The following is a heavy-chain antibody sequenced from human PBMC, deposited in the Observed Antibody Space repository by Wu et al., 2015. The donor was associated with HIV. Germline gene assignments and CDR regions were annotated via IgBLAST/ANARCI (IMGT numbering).Heavy chain of an antibody. CDR2: INPNSGGT. J-gene: IGHJ6*03. CDR1: GYTFTGYY. CDR3: ARDWPGTYYYYMDV. Sequence: QVQLVQSGAELRKPGASVKVSCKASGYTFTGYYMHWVRQAPGQGLEWMGWINPNSGGTNYAQKFQGRVTMTRDTSISTAYMELSRLRSDDTAVYYCARDWPGTYYYYMDVWGKGTTVTVSS. V-gene: IGHV1-2*02.